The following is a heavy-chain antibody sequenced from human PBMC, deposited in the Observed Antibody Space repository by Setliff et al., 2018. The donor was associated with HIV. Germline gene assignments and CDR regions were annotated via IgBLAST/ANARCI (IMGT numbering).Heavy chain of an antibody. V-gene: IGHV3-7*03. J-gene: IGHJ4*02. Sequence: GGSLRLSCAASGFTFSSYWMSWVRQAPGKGLEWVANIKQDGSEKYYVDSVKGRFTISRDNAKNSLYLQMNSLRAEDTAVYYCAKAVAQQFVSFFDHWGQGTLVTVSS. D-gene: IGHD6-6*01. CDR2: IKQDGSEK. CDR1: GFTFSSYW. CDR3: AKAVAQQFVSFFDH.